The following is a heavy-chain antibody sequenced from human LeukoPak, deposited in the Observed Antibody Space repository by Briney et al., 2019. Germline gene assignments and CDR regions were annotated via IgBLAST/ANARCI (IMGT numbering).Heavy chain of an antibody. V-gene: IGHV3-7*01. D-gene: IGHD3-22*01. Sequence: GGSLRLSCAASGFTFSSYEMNWVRQAPGKGLEWVANIKQDGSEKYYVDSVKGRFTISRDNAKNSLYLQMNSLRAEDTAVYYCARGLRNYYDSSGLDAFDIWGQGTMVTVSS. CDR1: GFTFSSYE. J-gene: IGHJ3*02. CDR2: IKQDGSEK. CDR3: ARGLRNYYDSSGLDAFDI.